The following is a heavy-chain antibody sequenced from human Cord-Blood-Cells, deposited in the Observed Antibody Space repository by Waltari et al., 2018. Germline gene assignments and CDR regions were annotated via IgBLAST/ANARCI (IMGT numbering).Heavy chain of an antibody. D-gene: IGHD4-4*01. CDR1: GYSISSGYY. CDR3: ARAYSNWFDP. Sequence: QVQLQESGPGLVKPSETLSLTCTVSGYSISSGYYWGWIRQPPGKGLEWIGSIYHSGGTYYNPSLKSRVTRSVDTSKNQFSLKLSSVTAADTAVYYCARAYSNWFDPWGQGTLVTVSS. V-gene: IGHV4-38-2*02. CDR2: IYHSGGT. J-gene: IGHJ5*02.